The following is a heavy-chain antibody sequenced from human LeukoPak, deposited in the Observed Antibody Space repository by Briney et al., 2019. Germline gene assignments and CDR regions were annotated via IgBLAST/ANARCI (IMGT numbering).Heavy chain of an antibody. CDR2: IYSIGST. Sequence: PSETLSLTCTVSGGSIIGYYWSWIRQPPGKGLEWIGYIYSIGSTNYNPSLKGRVTISVDTSTNQFSLRLSSVTAADTAVYYCSSGNDYSNYYFDYWGQGALVTVSS. V-gene: IGHV4-59*01. CDR3: SSGNDYSNYYFDY. J-gene: IGHJ4*02. D-gene: IGHD4-11*01. CDR1: GGSIIGYY.